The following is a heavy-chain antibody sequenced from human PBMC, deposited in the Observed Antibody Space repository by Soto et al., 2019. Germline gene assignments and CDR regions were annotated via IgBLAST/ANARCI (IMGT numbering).Heavy chain of an antibody. D-gene: IGHD3-16*01. V-gene: IGHV1-18*01. Sequence: QVQLVQSGAEVKNPGASVKVSCKASGYRFTSYGIGWVRQAPGQGLEWMGWINAYNGNTNYAQNLQGRVTLXTXTAXSTAYMELRSLRSNDTAVYYCAMVDVYVTPSPQDVWGQGTTVTVSS. CDR3: AMVDVYVTPSPQDV. CDR1: GYRFTSYG. J-gene: IGHJ6*02. CDR2: INAYNGNT.